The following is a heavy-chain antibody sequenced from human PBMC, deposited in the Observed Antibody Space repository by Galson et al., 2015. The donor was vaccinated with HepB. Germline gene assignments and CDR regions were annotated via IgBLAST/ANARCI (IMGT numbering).Heavy chain of an antibody. Sequence: SLRLSCAASGSILSSYSMNWVRQAPGKGLEWVPSMSSSTNYIYYADSVKGQFTVSIDNAKNSLFLQMNSLRAEDTAVYYWATNTPAAVMRASGMDVWGQGTAVTVSS. CDR3: ATNTPAAVMRASGMDV. D-gene: IGHD2-2*01. V-gene: IGHV3-21*01. CDR2: MSSSTNYI. CDR1: GSILSSYS. J-gene: IGHJ6*02.